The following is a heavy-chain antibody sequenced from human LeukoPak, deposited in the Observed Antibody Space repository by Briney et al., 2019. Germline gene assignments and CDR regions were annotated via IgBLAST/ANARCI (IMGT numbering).Heavy chain of an antibody. CDR3: TTLGYHLDS. J-gene: IGHJ4*02. D-gene: IGHD3-22*01. Sequence: GGSLRLSCLASGFAFSAYEMNWVRQAPGKGLEWVSYIAGSDTTTYYADAVKGRFTISRDNAKNSLYLQMNSLRAEDTALYYCTTLGYHLDSWGQGTLVTVSS. CDR2: IAGSDTTT. V-gene: IGHV3-48*03. CDR1: GFAFSAYE.